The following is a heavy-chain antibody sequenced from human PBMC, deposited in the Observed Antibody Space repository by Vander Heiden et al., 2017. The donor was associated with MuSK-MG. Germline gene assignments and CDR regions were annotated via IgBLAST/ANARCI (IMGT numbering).Heavy chain of an antibody. J-gene: IGHJ4*02. Sequence: QVQLVESGGGVVQPGRSRRLSCAASGFTFSSYAMHWGRQAPGKGLEWVAVISYDGSNKYYADSVKGRFTISRDNSKNTLYLQMNSLRAEDTAVYYCARGYETATLDYWGQGTLVTVSS. CDR2: ISYDGSNK. V-gene: IGHV3-30-3*01. CDR3: ARGYETATLDY. D-gene: IGHD5-18*01. CDR1: GFTFSSYA.